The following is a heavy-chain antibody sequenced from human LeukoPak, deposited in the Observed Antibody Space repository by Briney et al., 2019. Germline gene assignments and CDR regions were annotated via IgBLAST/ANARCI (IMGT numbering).Heavy chain of an antibody. CDR3: ARDRDGSILSGSYSYHYYGMDV. D-gene: IGHD3-10*01. CDR1: GYTFTSYY. V-gene: IGHV1-46*01. J-gene: IGHJ6*02. CDR2: INPSGGST. Sequence: ASVKVSCKASGYTFTSYYMHWARQAPGQGLEWMGIINPSGGSTSYAQKFQGRVTMTRDTSTSTVYMELSSLRSEDTAVYYCARDRDGSILSGSYSYHYYGMDVWGQGTTVTVSS.